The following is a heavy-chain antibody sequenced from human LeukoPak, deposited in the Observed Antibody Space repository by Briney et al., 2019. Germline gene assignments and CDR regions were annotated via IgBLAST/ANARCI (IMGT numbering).Heavy chain of an antibody. D-gene: IGHD1-1*01. CDR2: IYYSGST. CDR3: AKRSGLSRSRYYYYYMDV. CDR1: GGSISSYY. Sequence: SETLSLTCTVSGGSISSYYWNWIRQPPGKGLEWIGNIYYSGSTNYNPSLKSRVTISADTSKNQFSLKLSSVTAADTAVYYCAKRSGLSRSRYYYYYMDVWGKGTTVTVSS. V-gene: IGHV4-59*12. J-gene: IGHJ6*03.